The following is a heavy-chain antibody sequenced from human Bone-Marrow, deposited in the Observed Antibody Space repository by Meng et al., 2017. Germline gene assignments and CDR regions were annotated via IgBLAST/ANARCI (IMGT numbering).Heavy chain of an antibody. Sequence: GESLKISCAASGFTFSSYAMHWVRQAPGKGLEWVAVISYDGSNKYYADSVKGRFTISRDNSKNTLYLQMSSLRAEDTAVYYCAKDNPYGSGSYYPYYFDYWGQGTLVTVSS. CDR3: AKDNPYGSGSYYPYYFDY. J-gene: IGHJ4*02. D-gene: IGHD3-10*01. CDR2: ISYDGSNK. V-gene: IGHV3-30*07. CDR1: GFTFSSYA.